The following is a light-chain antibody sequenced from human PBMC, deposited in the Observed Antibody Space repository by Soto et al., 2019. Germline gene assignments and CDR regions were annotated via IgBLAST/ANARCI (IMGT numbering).Light chain of an antibody. CDR2: GAS. Sequence: EMVSTQSPATLSASPGERATLSCRVSQSVSSNLAWYQQKPGQAPRLLIYGASTRATGIPARFSGSGSGTEFTLTISSLQSEDFAVYYCQQYNNWPPWTFGQGTKVDIK. J-gene: IGKJ1*01. V-gene: IGKV3-15*01. CDR1: QSVSSN. CDR3: QQYNNWPPWT.